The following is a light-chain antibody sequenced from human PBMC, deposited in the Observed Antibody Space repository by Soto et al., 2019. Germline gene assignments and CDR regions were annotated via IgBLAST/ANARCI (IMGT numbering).Light chain of an antibody. CDR3: QQYGNSPIT. J-gene: IGKJ5*01. V-gene: IGKV3-20*01. CDR1: QSVTNNY. CDR2: GAS. Sequence: DIVLTQFPGPRSLSPGERATPSCRASQSVTNNYLAWYQQKPGQAPRLLIDGASSRATGVPDRFSGTGSGTDFTLTISRLEPEDFAVFCCQQYGNSPITFGQGTRLEIK.